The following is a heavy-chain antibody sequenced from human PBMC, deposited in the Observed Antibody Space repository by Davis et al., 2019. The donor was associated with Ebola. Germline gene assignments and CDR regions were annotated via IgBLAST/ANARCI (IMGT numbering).Heavy chain of an antibody. J-gene: IGHJ4*02. CDR3: ARDRDTSMVMAY. V-gene: IGHV3-33*01. CDR2: IWYDGSNK. CDR1: GFTFSSYG. D-gene: IGHD5-18*01. Sequence: PGGSLRLSCAASGFTFSSYGMHWVRQAPGKGLEWVAVIWYDGSNKYYADSVKGRFTISRDNSKNTLYLQMNSLGAEDTAVYYCARDRDTSMVMAYWGQGTLVTVSS.